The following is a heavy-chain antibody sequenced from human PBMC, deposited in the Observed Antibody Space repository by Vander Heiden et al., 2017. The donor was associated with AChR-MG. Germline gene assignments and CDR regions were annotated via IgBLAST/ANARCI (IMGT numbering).Heavy chain of an antibody. D-gene: IGHD4-4*01. CDR1: GGSISRSSYY. Sequence: QLQLQESGPGLVKPSETLSLTCTVSGGSISRSSYYWGWIRQPPGKGLEWIGSIYYSGSTYYNPSLKSRVTISVDTSKNQFSLKLSSVTAADTAVYYCARPGLGNYPFDYWGQGTLVTVSS. V-gene: IGHV4-39*01. J-gene: IGHJ4*02. CDR2: IYYSGST. CDR3: ARPGLGNYPFDY.